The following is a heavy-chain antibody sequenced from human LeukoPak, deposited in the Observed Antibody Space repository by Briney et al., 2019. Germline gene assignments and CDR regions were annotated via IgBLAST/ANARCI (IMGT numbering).Heavy chain of an antibody. Sequence: PSETLSLTCTVSGGSISSGGYYWSWIRQHPGQGLEWIGYIYYSGSTYYNPSLKSRVTISVDTSKNQFSLKLSSVTAADTAVYYCARIAARPRNAFDIWGQGTMVTVSS. V-gene: IGHV4-31*03. CDR3: ARIAARPRNAFDI. J-gene: IGHJ3*02. D-gene: IGHD6-6*01. CDR1: GGSISSGGYY. CDR2: IYYSGST.